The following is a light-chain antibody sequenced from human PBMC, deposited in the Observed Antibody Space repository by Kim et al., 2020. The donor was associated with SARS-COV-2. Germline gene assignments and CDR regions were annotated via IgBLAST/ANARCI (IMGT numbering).Light chain of an antibody. CDR3: QQYNNWWS. CDR1: QSIGSN. V-gene: IGKV3-15*01. Sequence: SVSPGERATRTGWASQSIGSNLAWYQQKPGQPPRLRLYDVSTRATGVPARFSGSGSGTEFTLTISSPQSEDVAVYYCQQYNNWWSFGRGTKVDIK. J-gene: IGKJ1*01. CDR2: DVS.